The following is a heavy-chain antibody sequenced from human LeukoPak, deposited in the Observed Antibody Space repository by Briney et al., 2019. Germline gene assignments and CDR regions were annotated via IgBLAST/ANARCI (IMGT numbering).Heavy chain of an antibody. D-gene: IGHD2-2*01. CDR2: INHSGST. Sequence: SETLSLTCAVYGGSFSGYYWSWIRQPPGKGLEWIGEINHSGSTNYNPSLKSRVTISVDTSKNQFSLKLSSVTAADTAAYYCARGRYCSSTSCFRYGIDVWGQGTTVTVSS. CDR1: GGSFSGYY. V-gene: IGHV4-34*01. CDR3: ARGRYCSSTSCFRYGIDV. J-gene: IGHJ6*02.